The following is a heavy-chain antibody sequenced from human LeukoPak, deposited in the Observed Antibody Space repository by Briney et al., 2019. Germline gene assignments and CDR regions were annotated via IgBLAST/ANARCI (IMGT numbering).Heavy chain of an antibody. CDR1: GGTFSSYA. J-gene: IGHJ4*02. CDR2: IIPIFGTA. Sequence: SVKVSCKASGGTFSSYAISWVRQAPGQGLEWMGGIIPIFGTANYAQKFQGRVTITADESASTAYMELSSLRSEDTAVYYCARDRTPEYGHAEWGQGTLVTVSS. D-gene: IGHD6-6*01. CDR3: ARDRTPEYGHAE. V-gene: IGHV1-69*13.